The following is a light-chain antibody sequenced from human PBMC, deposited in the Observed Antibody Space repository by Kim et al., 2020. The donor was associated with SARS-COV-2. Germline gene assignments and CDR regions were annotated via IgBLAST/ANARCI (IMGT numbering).Light chain of an antibody. Sequence: SVGDRVTITCRASQGISSYLAWYQQKPGKAPKLLIYAASTLQSGVPSRFSGSGSGTEFTLTISSLQPEDFATYYCQQLDAYPPWTFGQGTKVDIK. J-gene: IGKJ1*01. V-gene: IGKV1-9*01. CDR1: QGISSY. CDR3: QQLDAYPPWT. CDR2: AAS.